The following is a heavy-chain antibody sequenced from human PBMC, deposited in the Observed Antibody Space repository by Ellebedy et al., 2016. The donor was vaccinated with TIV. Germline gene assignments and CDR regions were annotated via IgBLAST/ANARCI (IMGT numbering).Heavy chain of an antibody. J-gene: IGHJ4*01. CDR2: IAYDGSNK. Sequence: GESLKISCAASGFTFSSYGMHWVRQAPGKGLEWVAVIAYDGSNKYHADSVKGRFTISRDNSKNTLYLQMNSLRVEDTAVYYCATQLWNTEFWGQGTLVIVSS. D-gene: IGHD5-24*01. V-gene: IGHV3-30*03. CDR3: ATQLWNTEF. CDR1: GFTFSSYG.